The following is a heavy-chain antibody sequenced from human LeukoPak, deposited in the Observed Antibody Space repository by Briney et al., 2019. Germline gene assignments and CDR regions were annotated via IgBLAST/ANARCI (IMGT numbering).Heavy chain of an antibody. Sequence: PSETLSLTCTVSGGSISSYYWSWLRQPAGKGLEWIGRTYTSGSTNYNPSLKSRVTMSVETSKNQYSLKLSSVPAADTAVYYCARDSAYYDILTGSPVGYWYFDLWGRGTLVTVSS. V-gene: IGHV4-4*07. CDR2: TYTSGST. J-gene: IGHJ2*01. D-gene: IGHD3-9*01. CDR1: GGSISSYY. CDR3: ARDSAYYDILTGSPVGYWYFDL.